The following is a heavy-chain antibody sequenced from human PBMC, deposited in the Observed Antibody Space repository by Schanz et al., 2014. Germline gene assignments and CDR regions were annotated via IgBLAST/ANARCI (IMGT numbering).Heavy chain of an antibody. V-gene: IGHV7-4-1*02. CDR1: GYTFTSFA. Sequence: QVQLVQSGSELKKPGASVKVSCKASGYTFTSFAMNWVRQAPGQGLERIGWINTNNGDPTYAQGFTGRFVFSLDTSVSTAYLQISSLKAEDTAVYYCARGGVVVVTAALNWFGPWGQGTLVTVSS. D-gene: IGHD2-15*01. CDR2: INTNNGDP. J-gene: IGHJ5*02. CDR3: ARGGVVVVTAALNWFGP.